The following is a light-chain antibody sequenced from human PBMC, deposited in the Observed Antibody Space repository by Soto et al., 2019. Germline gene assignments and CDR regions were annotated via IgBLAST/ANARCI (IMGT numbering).Light chain of an antibody. CDR1: SGSIASKY. J-gene: IGLJ3*02. CDR2: EDN. V-gene: IGLV6-57*02. Sequence: NFMLTQPHSVSESPGKTVTISCTGSSGSIASKYVQWYQQRPGSAPTTVIYEDNQRPSGVSDRFSGSIDSSSNSASLTISGLKTEDEADYYCQSYDSSNWVFGGGTKLTVL. CDR3: QSYDSSNWV.